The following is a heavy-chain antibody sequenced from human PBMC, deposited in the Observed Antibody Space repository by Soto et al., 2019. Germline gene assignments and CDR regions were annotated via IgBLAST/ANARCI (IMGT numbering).Heavy chain of an antibody. V-gene: IGHV3-23*01. J-gene: IGHJ4*02. D-gene: IGHD6-19*01. CDR1: GFTFSSYA. CDR3: AKAPYPYSSGWCLDY. Sequence: PGGSLRLSCAASGFTFSSYAMSWVRQAPGKGLEWVSAISGSGGSTYYADSVKGRFTISRDNSKNTLYLQMNSLRAEDTAVYYCAKAPYPYSSGWCLDYWGQGTLVTVSS. CDR2: ISGSGGST.